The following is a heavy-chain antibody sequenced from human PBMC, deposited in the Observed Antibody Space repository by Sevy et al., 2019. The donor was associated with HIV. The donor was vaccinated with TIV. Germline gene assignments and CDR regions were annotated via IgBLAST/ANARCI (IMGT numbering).Heavy chain of an antibody. D-gene: IGHD3-22*01. CDR1: GYTLTELS. J-gene: IGHJ4*02. CDR3: ATTKDYYDTSGYPFDS. CDR2: FDPEDDEK. Sequence: ASVKVSCKVSGYTLTELSMHWVRQAPGKGLEWMGTFDPEDDEKIYAQKFQGRVTMTEDTSTDTAYMELSRLRSEDTAVYYCATTKDYYDTSGYPFDSWGQGTLATVSS. V-gene: IGHV1-24*01.